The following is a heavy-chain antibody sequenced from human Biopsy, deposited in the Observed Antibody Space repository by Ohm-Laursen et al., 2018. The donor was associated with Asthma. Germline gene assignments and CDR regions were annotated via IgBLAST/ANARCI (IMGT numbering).Heavy chain of an antibody. Sequence: SVKVSCKAPGGTFSNFAISWVRQAPGQGLEWLGGIMTVFGTTNYAQKFQGRVTITADESTSTAYMEATSLRSEDTAIYYCARCQVGYSSGWSLLLKKIYYSGMDVWGQGTAVTVSS. CDR1: GGTFSNFA. V-gene: IGHV1-69*13. CDR3: ARCQVGYSSGWSLLLKKIYYSGMDV. J-gene: IGHJ6*02. CDR2: IMTVFGTT. D-gene: IGHD6-19*01.